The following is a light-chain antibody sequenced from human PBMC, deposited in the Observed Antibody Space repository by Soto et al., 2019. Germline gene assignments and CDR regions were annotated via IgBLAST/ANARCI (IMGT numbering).Light chain of an antibody. CDR1: TGAVTSGYY. CDR3: LLYDGGPVV. Sequence: QTVVTQAPSLTVSPGGTVTLTCGSSTGAVTSGYYPNWFQQKPGQAPRALIYSTSNQHSWTPTRFSGSLLGGKAALTLSGVQPEDEADYYCLLYDGGPVVFGGGTKLTVL. J-gene: IGLJ2*01. CDR2: STS. V-gene: IGLV7-43*01.